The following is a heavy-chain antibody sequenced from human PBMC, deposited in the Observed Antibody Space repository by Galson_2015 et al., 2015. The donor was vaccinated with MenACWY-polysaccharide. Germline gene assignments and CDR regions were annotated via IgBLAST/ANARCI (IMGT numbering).Heavy chain of an antibody. CDR2: INHNSGGT. D-gene: IGHD3-3*01. V-gene: IGHV1-2*04. CDR3: ARGDAIFGVVIAYFDY. CDR1: GYTFTGYY. Sequence: SVKVSCKASGYTFTGYYMHWVRQAPGQGLEWMGWINHNSGGTNYAQKFQGWVTMTRDTSISTAYMELSRLRSDDTAVYYCARGDAIFGVVIAYFDYWGQGTLVTVSS. J-gene: IGHJ4*02.